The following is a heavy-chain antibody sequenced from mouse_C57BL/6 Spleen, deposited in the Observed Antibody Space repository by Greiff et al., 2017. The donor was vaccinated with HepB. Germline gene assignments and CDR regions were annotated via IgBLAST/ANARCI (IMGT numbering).Heavy chain of an antibody. J-gene: IGHJ3*01. CDR1: GYTFTSYW. D-gene: IGHD1-1*01. Sequence: QVQLQQPGAELVKPGASVKLSCKASGYTFTSYWMHWVKQRPGQGLEWIGMIHPNSGSTNYNEKFKSKATLTVDKSSSTAYMQLSSLTSEDSAVYYCARDGSSYVGVAYWGQGTLVTVSA. CDR2: IHPNSGST. CDR3: ARDGSSYVGVAY. V-gene: IGHV1-64*01.